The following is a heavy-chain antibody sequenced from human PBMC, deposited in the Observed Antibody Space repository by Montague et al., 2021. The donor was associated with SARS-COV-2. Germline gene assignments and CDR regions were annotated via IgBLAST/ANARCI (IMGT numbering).Heavy chain of an antibody. D-gene: IGHD3-10*01. CDR2: IYYSGTT. V-gene: IGHV4-39*02. CDR3: ARGMIRGVTTPFDY. CDR1: SGSIISSGYY. J-gene: IGHJ4*02. Sequence: SETLSLTCSVSSGSIISSGYYWGWIRQPPGKELEWIGNIYYSGTTYYNPSLQSRDTVSVDTSKNHLSLRLISVTAADTAVYFCARGMIRGVTTPFDYWGQGSQVTASS.